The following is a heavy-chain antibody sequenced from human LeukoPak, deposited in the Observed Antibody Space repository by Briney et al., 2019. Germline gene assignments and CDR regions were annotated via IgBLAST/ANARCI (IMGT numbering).Heavy chain of an antibody. J-gene: IGHJ3*02. D-gene: IGHD3-3*01. Sequence: PGGSLRLSCAASGFTFSSYGMHWIRQAPGKGLEWVAFIRYDGSNKYYADSVKGRFTISRDNSKNTLYLQMNSLRAEDTAVYYCATEYYVFWSGYYSPTLGAFDIWGQGTMVTVSS. CDR1: GFTFSSYG. V-gene: IGHV3-30*02. CDR2: IRYDGSNK. CDR3: ATEYYVFWSGYYSPTLGAFDI.